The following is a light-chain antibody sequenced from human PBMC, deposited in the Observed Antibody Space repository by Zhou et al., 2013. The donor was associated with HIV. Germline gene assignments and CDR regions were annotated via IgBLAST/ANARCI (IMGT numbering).Light chain of an antibody. CDR2: KAT. CDR1: QSINNY. Sequence: DIQMTQSPSSLSASVGDRVTITCRASQSINNYLNWYQQKPGAAPKLLIQKATSLEGDVLSRFSGSGSGTEFNLTVSRLQPDDSATYYCQQYSTHPITFGQGTRLEI. CDR3: QQYSTHPIT. V-gene: IGKV1-39*01. J-gene: IGKJ5*01.